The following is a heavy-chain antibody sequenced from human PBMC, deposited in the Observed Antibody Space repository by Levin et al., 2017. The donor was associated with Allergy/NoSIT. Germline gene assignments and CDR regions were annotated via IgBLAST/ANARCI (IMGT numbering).Heavy chain of an antibody. CDR3: ARVAGYSYGYYFDY. V-gene: IGHV4-30-2*01. CDR1: GGSISSGGYS. D-gene: IGHD5-18*01. CDR2: IYLSGST. Sequence: LRLSCAVSGGSISSGGYSWSWIRQPPGKGLEWIGNIYLSGSTYYNPSLKSRVTISVDRSKNQFSRNPSSVTAADTAVYDCARVAGYSYGYYFDYWGQGTLVTVSS. J-gene: IGHJ4*02.